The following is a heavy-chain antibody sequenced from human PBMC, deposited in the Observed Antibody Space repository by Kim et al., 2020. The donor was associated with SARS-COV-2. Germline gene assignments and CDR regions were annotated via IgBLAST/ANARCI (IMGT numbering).Heavy chain of an antibody. D-gene: IGHD6-19*01. J-gene: IGHJ4*02. CDR3: ARGVSVAVAGGDY. Sequence: YTPHFHGQVTISADKSISTAYLQWSSLKASDTAMYYCARGVSVAVAGGDYWGQGTLVTVSS. V-gene: IGHV5-51*01.